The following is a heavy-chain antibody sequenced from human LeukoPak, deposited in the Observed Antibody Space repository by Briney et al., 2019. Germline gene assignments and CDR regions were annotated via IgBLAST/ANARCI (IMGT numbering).Heavy chain of an antibody. CDR2: INAGTGNR. CDR3: ARVSDDSGWNFDY. Sequence: GASVKVSCKASGYTFTSYAMHWVRPAPGQRLEWMGWINAGTGNRKYSQKFQDRVTITRETSATTAYMELSSLTSEDTAVYYCARVSDDSGWNFDYWGQGTLVTVSS. V-gene: IGHV1-3*01. D-gene: IGHD6-19*01. CDR1: GYTFTSYA. J-gene: IGHJ4*02.